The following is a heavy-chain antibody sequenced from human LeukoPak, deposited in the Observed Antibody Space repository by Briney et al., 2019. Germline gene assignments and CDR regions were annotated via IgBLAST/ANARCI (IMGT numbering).Heavy chain of an antibody. J-gene: IGHJ6*02. CDR2: INWNGGST. D-gene: IGHD2-15*01. CDR1: GFTFDDYG. Sequence: GGSLRLSCAASGFTFDDYGMSWVRQAPGKGLEWVSGINWNGGSTGYADSVKGRFTISRDNAKNSLYLQMNSLRAEDTALYHWSKARYCSGGSCYSQGVRQRYYYGMDVWGQGTTVTVSS. V-gene: IGHV3-20*01. CDR3: SKARYCSGGSCYSQGVRQRYYYGMDV.